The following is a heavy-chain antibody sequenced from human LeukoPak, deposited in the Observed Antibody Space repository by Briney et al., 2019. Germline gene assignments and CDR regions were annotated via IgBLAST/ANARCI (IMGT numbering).Heavy chain of an antibody. CDR3: ARATGSTRGAYHFDY. J-gene: IGHJ4*02. Sequence: SQTLSLTCAISGDSVFSNTAAWNWIRQSPSGGLEWLGRTFYRSKWYNEYAVSVKSRITITPDTSKTQFSLQLNSVTPEDAALYYCARATGSTRGAYHFDYWGQGTLVTASS. V-gene: IGHV6-1*01. CDR2: TFYRSKWYN. D-gene: IGHD2-2*01. CDR1: GDSVFSNTAA.